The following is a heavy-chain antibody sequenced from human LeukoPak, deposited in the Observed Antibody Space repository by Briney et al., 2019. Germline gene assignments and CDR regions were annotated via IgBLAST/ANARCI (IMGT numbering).Heavy chain of an antibody. V-gene: IGHV3-74*03. CDR1: GLSFSNYW. CDR3: VSLGGITVTGPYDFDC. J-gene: IGHJ4*02. CDR2: ISGDGSDI. D-gene: IGHD1-20*01. Sequence: GGSLRLSCAASGLSFSNYWMHWVRQAPGKGLVWVSRISGDGSDITYADSVKGRFTISRDNARNTLYLQMNSLRVEDTAVYYCVSLGGITVTGPYDFDCWGQGTVVTVSS.